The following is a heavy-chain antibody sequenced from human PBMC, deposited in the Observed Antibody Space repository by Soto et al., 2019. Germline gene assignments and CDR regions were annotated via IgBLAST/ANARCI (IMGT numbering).Heavy chain of an antibody. V-gene: IGHV5-51*01. Sequence: PGESLKISCKGSGYSFTSYWIGWVRQMPGKGLEWMGIIYPGDSDTRYSPSFQGQVTISADKSISTAYLQWSSLKASDTAMYYCARRSIFGVVIRSRSPDDAFDIWGQGTMVTVAS. CDR1: GYSFTSYW. CDR3: ARRSIFGVVIRSRSPDDAFDI. J-gene: IGHJ3*02. CDR2: IYPGDSDT. D-gene: IGHD3-3*01.